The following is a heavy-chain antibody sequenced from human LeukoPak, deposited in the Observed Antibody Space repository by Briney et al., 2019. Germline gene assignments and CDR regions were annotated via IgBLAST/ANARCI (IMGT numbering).Heavy chain of an antibody. Sequence: ASVKISCKVSGYTLTELSMHWVRQAPGKGLEWMGGFDPEDGETIYAQKFQGRVTMTEDTSTDTAYMELSSLRSEDTAVYYCATSGYSSGWYDRHWGQGTLVTVSS. V-gene: IGHV1-24*01. CDR2: FDPEDGET. D-gene: IGHD6-19*01. CDR3: ATSGYSSGWYDRH. J-gene: IGHJ4*02. CDR1: GYTLTELS.